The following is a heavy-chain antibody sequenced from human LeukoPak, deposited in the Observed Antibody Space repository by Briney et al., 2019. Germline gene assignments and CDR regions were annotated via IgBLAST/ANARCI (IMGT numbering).Heavy chain of an antibody. CDR1: GYTFTSYG. CDR2: ISPYNGNT. Sequence: ASVKVSCKASGYTFTSYGISWVPQTPRQGLGWMGWISPYNGNTNYAQKLQGRVTMTTDTSTSTAYMELRSLRSDDTAVYYCARAHMTTVTDNFDYWGQGTLVTVSS. CDR3: ARAHMTTVTDNFDY. D-gene: IGHD4-17*01. V-gene: IGHV1-18*01. J-gene: IGHJ4*02.